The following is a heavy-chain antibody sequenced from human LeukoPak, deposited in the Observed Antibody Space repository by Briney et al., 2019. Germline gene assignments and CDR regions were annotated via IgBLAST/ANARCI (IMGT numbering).Heavy chain of an antibody. CDR2: INKDGSEK. V-gene: IGHV3-7*01. Sequence: TGGSLRLSCAASGFTFSSYWMSWVRQAPGKGLEWVANINKDGSEKYYVDSVEGRLTISRDNAENSLFLQMNSLRAEDTAVYYCARAAAGTSRDYWGQGTLVTVSS. CDR3: ARAAAGTSRDY. CDR1: GFTFSSYW. D-gene: IGHD1-7*01. J-gene: IGHJ4*02.